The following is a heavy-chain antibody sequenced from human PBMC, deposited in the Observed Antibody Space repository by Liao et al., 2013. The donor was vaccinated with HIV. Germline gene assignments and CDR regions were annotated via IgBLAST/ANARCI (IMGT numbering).Heavy chain of an antibody. CDR1: GGSISSSSYY. CDR3: ARKRGPIFGVVIMGYFDY. V-gene: IGHV4-39*07. D-gene: IGHD3-3*01. Sequence: QLQLQESGPGLVKPSETLSLTCTVSGGSISSSSYYWGWIRQPPGKGLEWIGSIYYIGSTYYNPSLKSRVTISVNTSKNQFSLKLSSVTAADTAVYYCARKRGPIFGVVIMGYFDYWGQGTLVTSPQ. J-gene: IGHJ4*02. CDR2: IYYIGST.